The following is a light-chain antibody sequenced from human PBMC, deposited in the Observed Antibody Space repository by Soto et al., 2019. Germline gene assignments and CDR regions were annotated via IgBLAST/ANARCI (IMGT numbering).Light chain of an antibody. CDR2: ATS. J-gene: IGKJ1*01. Sequence: SPGTLSLSPGETDTLPCRASQTVNSDYLAWFQQRPGQAPRLLIFATSRRATDIPDRFSGSGSGTDFTLAIRRLEPEDVAVYYCHQFGYSPRTLGHGTKVDIK. V-gene: IGKV3-20*01. CDR1: QTVNSDY. CDR3: HQFGYSPRT.